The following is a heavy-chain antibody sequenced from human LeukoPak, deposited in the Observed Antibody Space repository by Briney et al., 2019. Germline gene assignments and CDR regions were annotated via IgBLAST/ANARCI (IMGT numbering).Heavy chain of an antibody. CDR3: ARGSDGFPVDH. V-gene: IGHV4-31*03. J-gene: IGHJ4*02. D-gene: IGHD3-3*01. Sequence: SSQTLSLTCTVSGGSISSGGYYWSWIRQHPGKGLEWIGYIYYSGSTYYNPSLKSRVTISVDTSKNQFSLKLSSVTAADTAVYYCARGSDGFPVDHWGQGTLVTVSS. CDR1: GGSISSGGYY. CDR2: IYYSGST.